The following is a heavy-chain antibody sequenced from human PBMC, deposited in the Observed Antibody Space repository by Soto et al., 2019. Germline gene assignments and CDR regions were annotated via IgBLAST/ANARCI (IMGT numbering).Heavy chain of an antibody. J-gene: IGHJ6*02. CDR2: ISYDGSNK. CDR1: GFTFSSYG. V-gene: IGHV3-30*18. Sequence: QGQLVESGGGVVQPGRSLRLSCAASGFTFSSYGMHWSRQSPGKGLEWVAVISYDGSNKYYADSVKGRFTISRDNSQNTLYLQMNSLRAEDTAVYYCAKARRSWNYYYYYGMDVCGHGTTVTVSS. CDR3: AKARRSWNYYYYYGMDV. D-gene: IGHD6-13*01.